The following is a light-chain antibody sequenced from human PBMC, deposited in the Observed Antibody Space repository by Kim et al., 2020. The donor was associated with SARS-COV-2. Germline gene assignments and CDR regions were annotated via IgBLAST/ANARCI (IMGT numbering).Light chain of an antibody. CDR3: QAWDSSTHNYV. CDR2: QDN. CDR1: KLGDKY. J-gene: IGLJ1*01. V-gene: IGLV3-1*01. Sequence: SYELTQPPSVSVSPGQTASITCSGYKLGDKYVSWYQQKPGQSPVVVIYQDNQRPSGIPERFSGSNSGNKATLTISGIQAMDEADYYCQAWDSSTHNYVFGAGTKVTVL.